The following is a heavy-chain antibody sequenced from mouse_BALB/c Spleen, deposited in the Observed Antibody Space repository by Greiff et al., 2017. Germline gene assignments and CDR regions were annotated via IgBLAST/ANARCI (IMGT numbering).Heavy chain of an antibody. CDR3: VRDWDGIAY. CDR2: IRSKSNNYAT. J-gene: IGHJ3*01. CDR1: GFTFNTYA. Sequence: EVQLVESGGGLVQPKGSLKLSCAASGFTFNTYAMNWVRQAPGKGLEWVARIRSKSNNYATYYADSVKDRFTISRDDSQSMLYLQMNNLKTEDTAMYYCVRDWDGIAYWGQGTLVTVSA. D-gene: IGHD4-1*01. V-gene: IGHV10-1*02.